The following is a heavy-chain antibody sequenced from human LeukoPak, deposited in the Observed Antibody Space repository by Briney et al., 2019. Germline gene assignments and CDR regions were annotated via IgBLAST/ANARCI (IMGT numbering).Heavy chain of an antibody. CDR3: ARNGDTGYYDSSGYWY. D-gene: IGHD3-22*01. J-gene: IGHJ4*02. Sequence: KTSETLSLTCAVSGASISGSAYYWGWIRQPPGKGLEWIGNIYYSGSTNYNPSLKSRVTISVDTSKNQFSLKLSSVTAADTAVYYCARNGDTGYYDSSGYWYWGQGTLVTVSS. CDR1: GASISGSAYY. V-gene: IGHV4-39*07. CDR2: IYYSGST.